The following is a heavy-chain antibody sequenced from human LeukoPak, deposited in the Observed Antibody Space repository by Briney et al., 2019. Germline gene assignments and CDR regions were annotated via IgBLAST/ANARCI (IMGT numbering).Heavy chain of an antibody. J-gene: IGHJ4*02. CDR3: ARGTRTSIQLWLSFDY. D-gene: IGHD5-18*01. CDR1: GGTFSSYA. V-gene: IGHV1-69*05. Sequence: SVKVSCKASGGTFSSYATSWVRQAPGQGLEWMGRIIPIFGSANYAQKFQGRVTITTDESTSTACMELSSLRSEDTAVYYCARGTRTSIQLWLSFDYWGQGTLVTVSS. CDR2: IIPIFGSA.